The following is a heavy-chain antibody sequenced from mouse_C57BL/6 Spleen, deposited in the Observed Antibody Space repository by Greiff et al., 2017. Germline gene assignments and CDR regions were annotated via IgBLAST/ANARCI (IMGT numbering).Heavy chain of an antibody. CDR2: INPSTGGS. J-gene: IGHJ2*01. Sequence: VQLQQSGPELVKPGASVKISCKASGYSFTGYYMNWVKQSPEKSLEWIGEINPSTGGSTYNQKFKAKATLTVDKSSSTAYMQLKSLTSEDSAVYYCARKTTTVVVDYWGQGTTLTVSS. D-gene: IGHD1-1*01. CDR1: GYSFTGYY. V-gene: IGHV1-42*01. CDR3: ARKTTTVVVDY.